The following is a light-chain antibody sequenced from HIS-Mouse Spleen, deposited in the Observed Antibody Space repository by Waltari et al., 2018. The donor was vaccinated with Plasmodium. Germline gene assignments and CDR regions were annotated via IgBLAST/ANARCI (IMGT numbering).Light chain of an antibody. CDR1: QSITSY. V-gene: IGKV1-39*01. CDR2: AAS. CDR3: QQNYNTWT. Sequence: DIQMTQSPSSLSASVADRVTITSRASQSITSYLNWYQQKPGKAPKLLIYAASSLQSGVPSRFSGSGSGTDFTLTISSLQPEDFATYYCQQNYNTWTFGQGTKVEIK. J-gene: IGKJ1*01.